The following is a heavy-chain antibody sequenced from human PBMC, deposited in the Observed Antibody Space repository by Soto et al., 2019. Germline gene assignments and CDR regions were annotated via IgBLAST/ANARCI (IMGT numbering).Heavy chain of an antibody. J-gene: IGHJ5*01. D-gene: IGHD1-1*01. CDR2: VHISGHS. Sequence: QVHLQESGPGLVAPSLTLSLTCTLSGGSVRAPDWWNWVRQSPDKGLEWIAEVHISGHSNYNPSLRSRVIVSIDSSKNQFYLNLNSVTAADTAIYYCARVRQGCSANNCYFDPWGQGTQVTISS. CDR1: GGSVRAPDW. V-gene: IGHV4-4*02. CDR3: ARVRQGCSANNCYFDP.